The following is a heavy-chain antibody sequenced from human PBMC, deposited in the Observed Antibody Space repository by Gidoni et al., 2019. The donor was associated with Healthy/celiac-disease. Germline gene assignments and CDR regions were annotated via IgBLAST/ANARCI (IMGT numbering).Heavy chain of an antibody. V-gene: IGHV3-21*01. CDR2: ISSSSSYI. Sequence: EVQLVESGGGLVKPGGSLRLSCAASGFTFSSYSMNWVRQAPGKGLEWVSSISSSSSYIYYADSVKGRFTISRDNAKNSLYLQMNSLRAEDTAVYYCATRGPIAARRHDLDYWGQGTLVTVSS. D-gene: IGHD6-6*01. CDR1: GFTFSSYS. CDR3: ATRGPIAARRHDLDY. J-gene: IGHJ4*02.